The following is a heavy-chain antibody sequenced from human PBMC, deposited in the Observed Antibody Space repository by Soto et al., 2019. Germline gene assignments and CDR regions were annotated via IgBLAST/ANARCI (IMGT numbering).Heavy chain of an antibody. CDR2: ISYSGST. Sequence: SETLSLTCTVSGDSVSSGGYYWSWIRQHPGKGLEWIGYISYSGSTYYNPSLKSRLSISLDTSKNQFSLNLSSVTAADTAVYYCARGTPASGTYYYYMDVWGEGTLVTVSS. CDR1: GDSVSSGGYY. D-gene: IGHD3-10*01. CDR3: ARGTPASGTYYYYMDV. V-gene: IGHV4-31*03. J-gene: IGHJ6*03.